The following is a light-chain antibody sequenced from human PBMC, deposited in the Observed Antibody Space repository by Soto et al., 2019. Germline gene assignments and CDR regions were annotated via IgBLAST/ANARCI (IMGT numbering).Light chain of an antibody. Sequence: DVVMTQSPLSLPVNLGEPAAISCRSTQSLVHSDGDTYLSWFHQRPGQSPRRLIFRVSKRDFRVPRRFIGSGSGSDFTLEITSTEAEDVGVYYCMQGTHWPPYTFGQGTRLEIQ. V-gene: IGKV2-30*02. CDR2: RVS. CDR1: QSLVHSDGDTY. J-gene: IGKJ2*01. CDR3: MQGTHWPPYT.